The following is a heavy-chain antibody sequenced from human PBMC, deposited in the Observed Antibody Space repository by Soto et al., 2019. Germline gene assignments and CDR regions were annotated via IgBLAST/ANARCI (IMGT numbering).Heavy chain of an antibody. D-gene: IGHD6-13*01. V-gene: IGHV3-23*01. CDR3: AKASGSSWYYFDY. Sequence: GGSLRLFCAASGFTFSSYAMSWVRQAPGKGLEWVSAISGSGGSTYYADSVKGRFTTSRDNSKNTFYLQMNSLRAEDTAMYYCAKASGSSWYYFDYCGQGTLVTVSS. CDR1: GFTFSSYA. J-gene: IGHJ4*02. CDR2: ISGSGGST.